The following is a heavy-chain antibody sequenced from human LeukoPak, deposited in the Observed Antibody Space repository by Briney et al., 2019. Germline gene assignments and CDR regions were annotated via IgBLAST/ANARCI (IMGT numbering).Heavy chain of an antibody. CDR3: ASSPSERAGGNDY. CDR2: IYYSGTT. Sequence: SETLALTCTVSGGSISSYYWTWIRQPPGKGLEWIGYIYYSGTTNYNPSLKSRVTISVDTSKNQFSLKLSSVTAADTAVYYCASSPSERAGGNDYWGQGTLVTVSS. V-gene: IGHV4-59*12. D-gene: IGHD1-1*01. CDR1: GGSISSYY. J-gene: IGHJ4*02.